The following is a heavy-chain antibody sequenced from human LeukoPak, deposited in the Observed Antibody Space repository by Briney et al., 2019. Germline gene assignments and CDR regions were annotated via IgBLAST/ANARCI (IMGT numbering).Heavy chain of an antibody. CDR2: IYSSGST. D-gene: IGHD4-23*01. CDR3: AGGGGAGLAD. Sequence: PSETLSLTCTISGGSLSSYYWTWARQPPGKGLGWIGYIYSSGSTNYNPSLKSRVTISIDTSKNQFSLNLSSVTAADTAVYYCAGGGGAGLADWGQGTLVTVSS. CDR1: GGSLSSYY. J-gene: IGHJ4*02. V-gene: IGHV4-59*01.